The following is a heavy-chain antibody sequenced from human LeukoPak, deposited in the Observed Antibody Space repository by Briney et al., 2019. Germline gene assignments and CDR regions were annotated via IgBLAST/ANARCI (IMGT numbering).Heavy chain of an antibody. J-gene: IGHJ6*03. CDR3: ARGHNSSSSGFYYYYMDV. Sequence: GTSLRLSCVASGFTFNYYAIHWVRQAPGKGLEWVAVISFDGKNKFYADSVKGRFTISRDNSKNTLYLQMNSLKPEDTAVYYCARGHNSSSSGFYYYYMDVWGRGTTVTVSS. CDR2: ISFDGKNK. D-gene: IGHD6-6*01. CDR1: GFTFNYYA. V-gene: IGHV3-30*04.